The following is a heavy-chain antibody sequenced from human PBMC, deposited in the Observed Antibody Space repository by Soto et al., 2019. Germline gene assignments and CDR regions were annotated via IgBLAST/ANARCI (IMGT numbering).Heavy chain of an antibody. CDR1: GFTFSNYS. CDR3: ARSRGGPFDY. V-gene: IGHV3-48*02. D-gene: IGHD6-25*01. Sequence: EVQLVESGGGLVQPGGSLRLSCAASGFTFSNYSMNWVRQAPGKGLEWVSYIRSSNSIIYYADSVKGRFSISRDNAKNSLYLQMNSLRDEDTAVYYCARSRGGPFDYWGQGTLVTVFS. CDR2: IRSSNSII. J-gene: IGHJ4*02.